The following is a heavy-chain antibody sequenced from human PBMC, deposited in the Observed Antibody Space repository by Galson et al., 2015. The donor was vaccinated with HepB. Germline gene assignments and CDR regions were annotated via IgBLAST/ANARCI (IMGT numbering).Heavy chain of an antibody. CDR3: ASAGVCGGDCNPDY. CDR2: IYSGGST. D-gene: IGHD2-21*02. CDR1: GFTVSSNY. J-gene: IGHJ4*02. V-gene: IGHV3-66*01. Sequence: SLRLSCAASGFTVSSNYMSWVRQAPGKGLEWVSVIYSGGSTYYADSVKGRFTISRDNSKNTLYLQMNSLRAEDTAVYYCASAGVCGGDCNPDYRGQGTLVTVSS.